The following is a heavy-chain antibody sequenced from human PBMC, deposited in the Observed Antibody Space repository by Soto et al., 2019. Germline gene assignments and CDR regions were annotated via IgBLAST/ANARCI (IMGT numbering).Heavy chain of an antibody. J-gene: IGHJ4*02. CDR2: ISYGRTT. CDR1: GGSMNSGGYC. Sequence: QVQLQESGPGLVKPSQTLSLTCTVSGGSMNSGGYCWNWIRQHPGEGLEWIGCISYGRTTSYNPSLKSRLTISVDTSKNQFSLMLNSVTAADTAVYYCSRGILVWGQGTLITVSS. D-gene: IGHD2-15*01. V-gene: IGHV4-31*03. CDR3: SRGILV.